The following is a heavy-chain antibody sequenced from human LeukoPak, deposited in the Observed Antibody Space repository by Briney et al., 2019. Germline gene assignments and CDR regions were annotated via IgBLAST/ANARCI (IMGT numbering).Heavy chain of an antibody. D-gene: IGHD4-17*01. V-gene: IGHV5-51*01. CDR3: ARLYGDADY. CDR2: IYPSDSDT. CDR1: GYRFTTYW. J-gene: IGHJ4*02. Sequence: GESLKISCKGSGYRFTTYWIGWVRQMPGKGLEWMGIIYPSDSDTRYSLSFQGQVTISADKSISTAYLQWNSLKASDTAMYYCARLYGDADYWGQGTLVTVSS.